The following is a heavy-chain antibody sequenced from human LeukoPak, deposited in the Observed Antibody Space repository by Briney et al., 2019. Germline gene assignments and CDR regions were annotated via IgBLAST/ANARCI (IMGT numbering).Heavy chain of an antibody. CDR3: ARSREHTFDI. J-gene: IGHJ3*02. V-gene: IGHV1-2*02. CDR1: GYTFTGYY. Sequence: ASVKVSFKASGYTFTGYYIHWVRQAPGQGLECMGWINPNSGDTNYAQKFQGRVTMTRDTSISTAYMEVSRLGSDDTAVYYCARSREHTFDIWGQGTMVTVSS. D-gene: IGHD1-26*01. CDR2: INPNSGDT.